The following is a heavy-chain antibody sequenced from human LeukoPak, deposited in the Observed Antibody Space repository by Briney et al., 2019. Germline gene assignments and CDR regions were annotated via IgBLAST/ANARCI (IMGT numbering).Heavy chain of an antibody. V-gene: IGHV3-7*01. CDR3: ARYTDYYFDY. CDR2: MKRDGGEI. D-gene: IGHD2-2*02. CDR1: GFTFSTYW. Sequence: GGSLRLSCAASGFTFSTYWMTWVRQAPGKGLEWVANMKRDGGEIYYAGSVKGRFTISRDNAKNSLYLQMNSLRAEDTAVYYCARYTDYYFDYWGQGTLVTVSS. J-gene: IGHJ4*02.